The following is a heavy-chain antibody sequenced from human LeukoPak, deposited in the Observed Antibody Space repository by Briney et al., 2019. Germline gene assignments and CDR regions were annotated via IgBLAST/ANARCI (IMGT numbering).Heavy chain of an antibody. CDR1: GFIFDDYG. CDR2: ISRGGDYT. V-gene: IGHV3-21*01. D-gene: IGHD6-19*01. J-gene: IGHJ4*02. Sequence: GGSLRLSCAASGFIFDDYGMSWVRQAPGKGLEWVSSISRGGDYTYSEDSVKGRFTISRDNAKDSLYLQLNSLRAEDTAVYYCVRDLMAVAGTGFDYWGQGALVTVSS. CDR3: VRDLMAVAGTGFDY.